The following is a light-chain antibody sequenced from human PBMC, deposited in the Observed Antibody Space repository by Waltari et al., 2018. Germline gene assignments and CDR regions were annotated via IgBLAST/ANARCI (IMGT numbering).Light chain of an antibody. CDR1: SANIGSNT. Sequence: QSVLTQPPSASGAPGQRVTITCSIGSANIGSNTVNWDQQFPGTAPKLLMFKDDQRASGVPGRFEDARSVTADSLAISGSQSDDEATYYCAAWDDTLKVLFGGGTMLTVL. J-gene: IGLJ3*02. CDR2: KDD. V-gene: IGLV1-44*01. CDR3: AAWDDTLKVL.